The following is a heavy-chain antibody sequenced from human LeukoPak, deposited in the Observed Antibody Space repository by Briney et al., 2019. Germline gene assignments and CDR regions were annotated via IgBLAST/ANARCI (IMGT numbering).Heavy chain of an antibody. D-gene: IGHD2-8*01. CDR1: GFTFSDYY. V-gene: IGHV3-11*05. J-gene: IGHJ3*02. Sequence: GGSLTLSCAASGFTFSDYYMSWIRQAPGKGLEWVSYISSSSSYTNYADSVKGRFTISRDNAKNSLYLQMNSLRAEDTAVYYCARAPNAHDAFDIWGQGTMVADSS. CDR2: ISSSSSYT. CDR3: ARAPNAHDAFDI.